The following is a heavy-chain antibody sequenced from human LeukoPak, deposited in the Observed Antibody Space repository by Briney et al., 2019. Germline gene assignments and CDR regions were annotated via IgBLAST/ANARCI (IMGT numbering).Heavy chain of an antibody. V-gene: IGHV1-69*05. J-gene: IGHJ5*02. CDR1: GGSFRTYP. Sequence: ASVKVSCKDSGGSFRTYPISWVRQAPGQGLEWMGGLTQFFRRTNYTQKFQGRLTITTDESSSTAYMELSDLRSDDTAVYYCATSESGRSWDWYAPWGQGTLVTVSS. D-gene: IGHD3-10*01. CDR2: LTQFFRRT. CDR3: ATSESGRSWDWYAP.